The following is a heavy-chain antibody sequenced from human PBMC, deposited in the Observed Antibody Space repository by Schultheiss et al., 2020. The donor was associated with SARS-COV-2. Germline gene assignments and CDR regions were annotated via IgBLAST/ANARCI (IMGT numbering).Heavy chain of an antibody. V-gene: IGHV1-2*06. CDR2: INPNSGGT. J-gene: IGHJ2*01. CDR1: GYTFTGYY. CDR3: ARSRLEVYGYFDL. Sequence: ASVKVSCKASGYTFTGYYMHWVRQAPGQGLEWMGRINPNSGGTNYAQKFQGRVTMTRDTSISTAYMELSRLRSDDTAVYYCARSRLEVYGYFDLWGRGTLVTAPQ. D-gene: IGHD3-3*01.